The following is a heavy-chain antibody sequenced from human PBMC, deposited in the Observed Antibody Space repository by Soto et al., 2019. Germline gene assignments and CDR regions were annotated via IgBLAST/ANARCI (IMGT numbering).Heavy chain of an antibody. CDR3: TTVRPVSGSFDN. J-gene: IGHJ4*02. D-gene: IGHD6-19*01. CDR1: GFSFTNAW. CDR2: IKNKGDGETI. V-gene: IGHV3-15*07. Sequence: GGSLRLSCVTSGFSFTNAWMNWVRQAPGKGLEWVGRIKNKGDGETIDYGAPVKGRFTISRDDSEKTMSLQMSSLRTEDTAVYYCTTVRPVSGSFDNWGQGTLVTVSS.